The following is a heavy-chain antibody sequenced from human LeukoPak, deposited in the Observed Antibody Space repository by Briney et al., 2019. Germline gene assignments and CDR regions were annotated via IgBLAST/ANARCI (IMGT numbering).Heavy chain of an antibody. CDR3: ARDLLRFLEWLPSGAFDI. J-gene: IGHJ3*02. V-gene: IGHV3-48*03. Sequence: GGSLRLSCAASGFTFSSYEMNWVRQAPGKGLGWVSYISSSGSTIYYADSVKGRFTISRDNAKNSMYLQMNSLRAEDTAVYYCARDLLRFLEWLPSGAFDIWGQGTMVTVSS. CDR2: ISSSGSTI. CDR1: GFTFSSYE. D-gene: IGHD3-3*01.